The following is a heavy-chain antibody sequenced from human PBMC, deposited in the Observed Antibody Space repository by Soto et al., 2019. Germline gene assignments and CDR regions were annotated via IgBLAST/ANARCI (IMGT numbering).Heavy chain of an antibody. CDR3: ARDYYKYYDSSGYYRSPAY. V-gene: IGHV3-30-3*01. J-gene: IGHJ4*02. D-gene: IGHD3-22*01. Sequence: PGGSLRLSCAASGFTFSSYAMHWVRQAPGKGLEWVALISYDGSDKDYADSVKGRFTISRDNSRNTLFLQMNSLRAEDTAVYHCARDYYKYYDSSGYYRSPAYWGQGTLVTVSS. CDR2: ISYDGSDK. CDR1: GFTFSSYA.